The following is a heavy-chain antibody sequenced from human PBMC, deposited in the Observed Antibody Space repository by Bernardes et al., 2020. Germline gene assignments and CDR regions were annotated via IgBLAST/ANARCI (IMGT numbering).Heavy chain of an antibody. Sequence: GGSLRLSCAASGFTFSSYGMHWVRQAPGKGLEWVAVIWYDGSNKYYADSVKGRFTISRDNSKNTLYLQMNSLRAEDTAVYYCARDLFNLEWLQGDPSPHGMDVWGQGTTVTVSS. J-gene: IGHJ6*02. D-gene: IGHD3-3*01. V-gene: IGHV3-33*08. CDR2: IWYDGSNK. CDR3: ARDLFNLEWLQGDPSPHGMDV. CDR1: GFTFSSYG.